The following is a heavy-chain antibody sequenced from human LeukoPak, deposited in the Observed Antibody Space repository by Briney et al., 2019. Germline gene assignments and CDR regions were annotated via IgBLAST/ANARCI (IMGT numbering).Heavy chain of an antibody. CDR1: GFTFSNYW. V-gene: IGHV3-74*01. J-gene: IGHJ6*02. CDR2: INTDGSST. D-gene: IGHD3-9*01. CDR3: TRDLMDYDVSTGLHHYYMDV. Sequence: GGSLRLSCAASGFTFSNYWMFWVRQVPGKGLVWVSRINTDGSSTTYADSVKGRFTISRDNAKNTLYLQMNTLRVEDTAVYYCTRDLMDYDVSTGLHHYYMDVWGQGTTVTVSS.